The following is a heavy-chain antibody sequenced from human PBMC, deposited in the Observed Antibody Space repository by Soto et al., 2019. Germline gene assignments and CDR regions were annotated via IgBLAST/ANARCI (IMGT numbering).Heavy chain of an antibody. CDR1: GGSISGHS. CDR2: INHSGRV. Sequence: SETLSLTCTVSGGSISGHSWTWIRQSPGKGLEWIGDINHSGRVNYSPSLKSRVTISLDTSKNQFSLTLSAVTAADTAMYYCSTRAYDTNGYYRFDPWGQGTLVTVSS. V-gene: IGHV4-34*01. CDR3: STRAYDTNGYYRFDP. J-gene: IGHJ5*01. D-gene: IGHD3-22*01.